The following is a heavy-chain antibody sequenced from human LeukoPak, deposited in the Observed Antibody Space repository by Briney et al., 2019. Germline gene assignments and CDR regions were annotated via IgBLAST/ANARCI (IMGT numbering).Heavy chain of an antibody. CDR3: ASRGVVTATTGYFDY. V-gene: IGHV1-18*01. CDR2: ISTYNGNT. CDR1: GYTFTSYG. Sequence: ASVEVSCKASGYTFTSYGISWVRQAPGQGLEWMGWISTYNGNTNYAQKLQGRVTMTTDTSASTAYMELRSLRSDDTAVYYCASRGVVTATTGYFDYWGQGTLVTVSS. D-gene: IGHD2-21*02. J-gene: IGHJ4*02.